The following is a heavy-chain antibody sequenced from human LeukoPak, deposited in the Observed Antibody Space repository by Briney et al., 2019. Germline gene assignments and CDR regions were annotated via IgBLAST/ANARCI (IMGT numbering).Heavy chain of an antibody. Sequence: ASVKVSFKASVYTFTAYYMHWVRQAPGQGLEWMGWINPNSGDTNYAQKFQGRVTMTRDTSIDTAYMDLSRLRSDDTALYYCAKEEGTSMVIDFWGQGTLVTVSS. V-gene: IGHV1-2*02. CDR3: AKEEGTSMVIDF. CDR2: INPNSGDT. J-gene: IGHJ4*02. D-gene: IGHD5-18*01. CDR1: VYTFTAYY.